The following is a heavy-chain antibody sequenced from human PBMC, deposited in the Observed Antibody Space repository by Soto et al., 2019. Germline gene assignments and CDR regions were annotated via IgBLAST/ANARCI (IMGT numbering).Heavy chain of an antibody. J-gene: IGHJ5*02. CDR3: ARDVRVSVANSERNSDYP. CDR2: ISAYNGNT. D-gene: IGHD6-19*01. Sequence: VSCKASGYTFTSYGISWVRQAPGQGLEWMGWISAYNGNTNYAQKLQGRVTMTTDTSTSTAYMELRSLRSDDTAVYYCARDVRVSVANSERNSDYPWGQGTLVTVSS. CDR1: GYTFTSYG. V-gene: IGHV1-18*01.